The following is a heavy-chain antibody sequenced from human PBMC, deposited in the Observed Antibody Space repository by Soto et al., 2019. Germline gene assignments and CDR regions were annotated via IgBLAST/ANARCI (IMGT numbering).Heavy chain of an antibody. CDR3: AKVNSIVGDGDHDY. Sequence: EVQLLESGGGLVQPGGSLRLSCAASGFTFTTYAMSWVRQPPGKGLEWVSGISSSGDIPYYADSVKGRFTISRDQSKKTVCLQMNSLRAEDTALYYCAKVNSIVGDGDHDYWGQGTLVSVSS. J-gene: IGHJ4*02. CDR1: GFTFTTYA. V-gene: IGHV3-23*01. D-gene: IGHD4-17*01. CDR2: ISSSGDIP.